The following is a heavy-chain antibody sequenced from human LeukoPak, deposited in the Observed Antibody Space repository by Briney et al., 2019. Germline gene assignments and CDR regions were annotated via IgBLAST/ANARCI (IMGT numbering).Heavy chain of an antibody. V-gene: IGHV3-7*02. J-gene: IGHJ4*02. D-gene: IGHD3-3*01. CDR1: GFIFNDYW. CDR3: ASGVNYFDY. Sequence: PGGSLRLSCAASGFIFNDYWMSWVRQAPGKGLEWVANIKQDGSEKYYVDSVKGRFTMSRDNAKNSLYLQLNSLRAEDTAVYYCASGVNYFDYWGQGTLVTVSS. CDR2: IKQDGSEK.